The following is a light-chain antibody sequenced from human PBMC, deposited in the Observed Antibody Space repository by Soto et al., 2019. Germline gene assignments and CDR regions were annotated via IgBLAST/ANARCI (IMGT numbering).Light chain of an antibody. CDR1: QSITNS. J-gene: IGKJ4*01. Sequence: DIQMTQSPSTLSASVGDRVTMTCRASQSITNSLAWYQQQPGKAPKLLIYRASALQSGVPSRFSGSGSGTEFTLTIDSLQPDDFETFYCQQYSTYPLTFGGGTRVDIK. V-gene: IGKV1-5*03. CDR3: QQYSTYPLT. CDR2: RAS.